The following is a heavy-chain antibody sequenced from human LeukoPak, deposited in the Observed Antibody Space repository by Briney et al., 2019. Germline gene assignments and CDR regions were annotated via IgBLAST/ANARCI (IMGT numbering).Heavy chain of an antibody. CDR2: IRYDGSNK. Sequence: GGSLRLSCAASGFTFSSYGMHWVRQAPGKGLEWVAFIRYDGSNKYYADSVKGRFTISRDNAKNSLYLQMNSLRAEDTAVYYCARDIPSRYYYDSSGYFQNPSWGQGTLVTVSS. V-gene: IGHV3-30*02. D-gene: IGHD3-22*01. J-gene: IGHJ5*02. CDR1: GFTFSSYG. CDR3: ARDIPSRYYYDSSGYFQNPS.